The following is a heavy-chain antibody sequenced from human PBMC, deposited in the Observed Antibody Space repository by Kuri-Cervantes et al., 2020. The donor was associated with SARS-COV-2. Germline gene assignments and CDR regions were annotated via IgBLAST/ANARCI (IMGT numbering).Heavy chain of an antibody. J-gene: IGHJ5*02. CDR1: GASISSSTYY. CDR2: IYESGDT. CDR3: ARQMMSSITIFGVVITRNWFDP. Sequence: GSLRLSCTVSGASISSSTYYWGWIRQSPGKGLEWLGSIYESGDTYYSSSLKSRLSLSVDTSKNQLSLKLTSVTAADTAIYYCARQMMSSITIFGVVITRNWFDPWGQGTLVTVSS. V-gene: IGHV4-39*01. D-gene: IGHD3-3*01.